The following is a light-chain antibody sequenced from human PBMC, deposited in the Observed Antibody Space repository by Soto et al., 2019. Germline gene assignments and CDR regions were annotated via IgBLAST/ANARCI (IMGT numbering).Light chain of an antibody. CDR3: NSYAGNNNWV. J-gene: IGLJ3*02. CDR1: SSDIGRYSY. Sequence: QSALTQPTSASGSPGQSVTISCTGTSSDIGRYSYVSWYQQHPGKAPKLIISEVTKRPSGVPDRFSGSKSGNTASLTVSGLRADDEADYYCNSYAGNNNWVFGGGTKLTVL. V-gene: IGLV2-8*01. CDR2: EVT.